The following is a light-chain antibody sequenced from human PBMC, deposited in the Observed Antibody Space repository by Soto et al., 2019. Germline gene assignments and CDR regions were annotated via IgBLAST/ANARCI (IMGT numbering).Light chain of an antibody. CDR1: QRLSSDS. CDR3: HQYGTSPPT. CDR2: GVS. J-gene: IGKJ2*01. Sequence: IVLTQSPGTLSLAPGKGATLSCRASQRLSSDSLAWYRQKLGQAPRLLIYGVSKRATGLPDRFSGGGSGTDFTLTITRLEPQDSAVYYCHQYGTSPPTFDQGTRLEIK. V-gene: IGKV3-20*01.